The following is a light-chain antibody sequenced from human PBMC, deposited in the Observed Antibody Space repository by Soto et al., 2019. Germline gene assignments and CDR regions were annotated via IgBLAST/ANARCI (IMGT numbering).Light chain of an antibody. J-gene: IGKJ4*01. CDR1: QSVRSN. CDR2: DAS. Sequence: EIMMTQSPATLSVSPGERATLSCRASQSVRSNLAWYQQKPGQAPRLLIYDASNRATGIPARFSGSGSGTDFTLTISSLEPEDFAVYYCQQRSNWPPGTFGGGTKVDIK. V-gene: IGKV3-11*01. CDR3: QQRSNWPPGT.